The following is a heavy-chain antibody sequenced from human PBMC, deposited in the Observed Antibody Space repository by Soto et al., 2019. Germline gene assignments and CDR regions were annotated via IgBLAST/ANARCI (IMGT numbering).Heavy chain of an antibody. CDR3: ARDYDKSGYDYFDP. Sequence: ASVKVSCKASEYSFTGHYLHWVRQAPGQGLEWMGWIDPKSGDTKYAPKFQDRVTMTSATSISTAYMDLTNLRYDDTAVYYCARDYDKSGYDYFDPWGQGTLVTVSS. CDR1: EYSFTGHY. J-gene: IGHJ5*02. V-gene: IGHV1-2*02. CDR2: IDPKSGDT. D-gene: IGHD3-22*01.